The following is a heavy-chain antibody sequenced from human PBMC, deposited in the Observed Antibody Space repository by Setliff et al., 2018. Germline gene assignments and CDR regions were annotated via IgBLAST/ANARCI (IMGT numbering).Heavy chain of an antibody. Sequence: ASVKVSCKTSGYAFTDNYTHWVRQAPGQGLEWMGWINPKTGGTNLAQKFQGWVSMTRDTSITTAYMELSRLTSDDMAVYFCARSDHLVVDGFDVWGQGTMVT. CDR1: GYAFTDNY. V-gene: IGHV1-2*04. J-gene: IGHJ3*01. D-gene: IGHD3-16*01. CDR2: INPKTGGT. CDR3: ARSDHLVVDGFDV.